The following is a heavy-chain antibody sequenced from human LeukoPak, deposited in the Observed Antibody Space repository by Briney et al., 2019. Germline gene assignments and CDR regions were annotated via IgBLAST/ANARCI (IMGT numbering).Heavy chain of an antibody. Sequence: GGSLRLSCAASGFTFSSYAMSWVRQAPGKGLEWVAVISYDGSNKYYADSVKGRFTISRDNSKNTLYMQMNGLRAEDTAVYYCARGRMTTVTTMRAYWYYFDYWGQGTLVTVSS. CDR1: GFTFSSYA. CDR2: ISYDGSNK. D-gene: IGHD4-17*01. V-gene: IGHV3-30-3*01. J-gene: IGHJ4*02. CDR3: ARGRMTTVTTMRAYWYYFDY.